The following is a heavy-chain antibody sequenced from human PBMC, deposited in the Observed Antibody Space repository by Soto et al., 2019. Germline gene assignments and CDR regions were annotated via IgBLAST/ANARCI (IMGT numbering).Heavy chain of an antibody. D-gene: IGHD2-21*01. V-gene: IGHV1-2*02. CDR2: INPQTGGT. CDR3: ARERYPVISDGMDV. Sequence: GASVKVSCKASGYTFTGYYIHWVREAPGQGLEWMGWINPQTGGTSYAQKFQGRVTLSRDTSINTAYLELSRLTFDDAAVYFCARERYPVISDGMDVWGQGTTVTVSS. J-gene: IGHJ6*02. CDR1: GYTFTGYY.